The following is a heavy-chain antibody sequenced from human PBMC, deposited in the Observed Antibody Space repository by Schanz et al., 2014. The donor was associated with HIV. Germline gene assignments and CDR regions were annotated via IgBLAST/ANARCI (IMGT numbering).Heavy chain of an antibody. CDR3: ARTAPTKYYYDSSGVRGAFDI. D-gene: IGHD3-22*01. Sequence: VHLVESGGGVVQPGKSLRLSCAASGFTFSSYSMNWVRQAPGKGLEWVSYISSSSSTIYYADSVKGRFTISRDNAKNSLYLQMNSLRDEDTAVYYCARTAPTKYYYDSSGVRGAFDIWGQGTMVTVSS. CDR2: ISSSSSTI. CDR1: GFTFSSYS. V-gene: IGHV3-48*02. J-gene: IGHJ3*02.